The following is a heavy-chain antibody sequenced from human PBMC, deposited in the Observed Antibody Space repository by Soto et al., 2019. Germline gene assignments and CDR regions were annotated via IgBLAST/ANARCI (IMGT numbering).Heavy chain of an antibody. V-gene: IGHV4-30-2*01. Sequence: SETLSLTCAVSGGSISSGGYSWSWIRLPPGKGLEWIGEIYHSGSTNYNPSLKSRVTISVDKSKNQFSLKLSSVTAADTAVYYCARDLREYYYDSSGFDYWGQGTLVTVSS. CDR2: IYHSGST. CDR1: GGSISSGGYS. CDR3: ARDLREYYYDSSGFDY. D-gene: IGHD3-22*01. J-gene: IGHJ4*02.